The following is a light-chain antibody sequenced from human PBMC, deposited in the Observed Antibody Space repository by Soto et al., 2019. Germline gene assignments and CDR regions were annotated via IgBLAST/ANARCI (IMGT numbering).Light chain of an antibody. CDR2: NNN. Sequence: QSVLTQPPSASGTPGQRVTISCSGSRSNIGNNAVTWYQQSPGTAPKLLIYNNNQRPSGVPDRFSGSKSGTSASLAISGLQSEGEGDYYCATWDDSLNARGVFGGGTKLTVL. V-gene: IGLV1-44*01. CDR1: RSNIGNNA. CDR3: ATWDDSLNARGV. J-gene: IGLJ3*02.